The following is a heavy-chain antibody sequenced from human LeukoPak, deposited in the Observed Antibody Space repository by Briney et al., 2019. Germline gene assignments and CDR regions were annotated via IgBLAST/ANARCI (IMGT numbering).Heavy chain of an antibody. V-gene: IGHV1-18*04. CDR2: ISTCSSKT. CDR1: GYTFTDYG. D-gene: IGHD1-1*01. CDR3: ARDKDWNLDY. J-gene: IGHJ4*02. Sequence: ASVRVSCRTSGYTFTDYGISWVRRAPGQRLEWLGWISTCSSKTNYAQSLRARVSMTTDTSTTTTYMELTSLRSGDTAVYYCARDKDWNLDYWGQGTLVTVSS.